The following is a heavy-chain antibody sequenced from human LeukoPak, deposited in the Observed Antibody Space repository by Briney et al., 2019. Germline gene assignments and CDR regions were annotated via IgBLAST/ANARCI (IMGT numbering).Heavy chain of an antibody. D-gene: IGHD5-12*01. V-gene: IGHV1-18*04. CDR2: ISAYNGNT. CDR3: ARDLSKWLRLQNLDY. CDR1: GYTFTSYG. Sequence: ASVKVSCKASGYTFTSYGISWVRQAPGQGLEWMGWISAYNGNTNYAQKLQGRVTMTTDTSTCTAYMELRSLRSDDTAVYYCARDLSKWLRLQNLDYWGQGTLVTVSS. J-gene: IGHJ4*02.